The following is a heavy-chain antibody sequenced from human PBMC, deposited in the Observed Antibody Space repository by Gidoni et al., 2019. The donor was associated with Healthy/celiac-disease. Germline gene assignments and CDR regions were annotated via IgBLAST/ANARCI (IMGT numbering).Heavy chain of an antibody. J-gene: IGHJ4*02. CDR3: ARSSDSSGIPSGY. V-gene: IGHV3-33*01. CDR1: GFTFSSYG. D-gene: IGHD3-22*01. Sequence: QVQLVASGGGVVQPGRSLRLSCAASGFTFSSYGMHWVRQAPGKGLAWVAVIWYDGSNKYYADTVKSRFNISRDNSKNTMYLKMNSVRAEDTAVYYCARSSDSSGIPSGYWGQGTLVTVSS. CDR2: IWYDGSNK.